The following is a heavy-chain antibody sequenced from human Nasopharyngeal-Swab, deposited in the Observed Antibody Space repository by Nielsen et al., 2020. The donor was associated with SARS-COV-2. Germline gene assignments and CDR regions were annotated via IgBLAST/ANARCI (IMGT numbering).Heavy chain of an antibody. CDR3: ASNRGSDFWSGYYTDAFDI. Sequence: GGSLRLSCAASGFTFSSYSMNWVRQAPGKGLEWVSSISSSSSYIYYADSVKGRFTISRDNAKNSLYLQMNSLRAEDTAVYYCASNRGSDFWSGYYTDAFDIWGQGTMVTVSS. CDR1: GFTFSSYS. D-gene: IGHD3-3*01. CDR2: ISSSSSYI. J-gene: IGHJ3*02. V-gene: IGHV3-21*01.